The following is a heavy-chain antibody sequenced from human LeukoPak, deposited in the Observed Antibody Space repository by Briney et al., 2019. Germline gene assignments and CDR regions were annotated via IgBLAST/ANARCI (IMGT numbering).Heavy chain of an antibody. CDR3: ANIAAAGTFDY. Sequence: GGALRLSCAASGFTFSSYSMNWVRQAPGKGLEWVSSISSSSSYIYYADSVKGRFTISRDNAKNPLYLQMNSLRAEDTAVYYCANIAAAGTFDYWGQGTLVTVSS. D-gene: IGHD6-13*01. CDR1: GFTFSSYS. CDR2: ISSSSSYI. J-gene: IGHJ4*02. V-gene: IGHV3-21*01.